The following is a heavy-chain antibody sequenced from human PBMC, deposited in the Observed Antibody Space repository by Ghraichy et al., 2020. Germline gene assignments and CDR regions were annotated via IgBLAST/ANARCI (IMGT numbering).Heavy chain of an antibody. J-gene: IGHJ5*02. CDR1: GYTFTGYY. CDR2: INPNSGGT. Sequence: ASVKVSCKASGYTFTGYYMHWVRQAPGQGLEWMGWINPNSGGTNYAQKFQGRVTMTRDTSISTAYMELSRLRSDDTAVYYCARPGQLWSLQAFDPWGQGTLVTVSS. CDR3: ARPGQLWSLQAFDP. V-gene: IGHV1-2*02. D-gene: IGHD5-18*01.